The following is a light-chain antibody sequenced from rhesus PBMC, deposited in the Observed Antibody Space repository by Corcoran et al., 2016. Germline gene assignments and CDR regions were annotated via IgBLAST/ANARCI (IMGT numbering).Light chain of an antibody. V-gene: IGKV1-74*01. CDR3: QHSYGTPLT. CDR2: AAS. J-gene: IGKJ4*01. Sequence: DIQMTQSPSSLSASVGDRVTITCRASENVNNYLHWYQQKPGKAPKLLIYAASPLQSVVPSRFSGSGSGTDYTVTLSSLQPEDVATYYCQHSYGTPLTFGGGTKVEIK. CDR1: ENVNNY.